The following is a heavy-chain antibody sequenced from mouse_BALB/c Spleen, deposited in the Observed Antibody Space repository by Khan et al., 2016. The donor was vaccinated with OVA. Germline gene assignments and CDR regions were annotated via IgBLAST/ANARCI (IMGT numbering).Heavy chain of an antibody. CDR1: GYSITSDYA. V-gene: IGHV3-2*02. Sequence: VQLKQSGPGLVKPSQSLSLTCTVTGYSITSDYAWNWIRQFPGNKLEWMGYISYSGRTSYNPSLKSRISITRDTSKNQFFLQLYSVTTEDTATDYCARSGAITTVVATDFDYWGQGTTLTVSS. CDR2: ISYSGRT. D-gene: IGHD1-1*01. CDR3: ARSGAITTVVATDFDY. J-gene: IGHJ2*01.